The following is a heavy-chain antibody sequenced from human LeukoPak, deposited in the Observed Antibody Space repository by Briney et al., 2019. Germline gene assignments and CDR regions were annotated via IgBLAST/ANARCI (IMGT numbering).Heavy chain of an antibody. V-gene: IGHV4-34*01. CDR2: IYYSGST. D-gene: IGHD5-12*01. CDR3: ATSVDIVARGTVFDY. Sequence: PSETLSLTCAVYGGSFSGYYWGWIRQPPGKGLEWIGSIYYSGSTYNPSLKSRVTISVDTSKNQFSLKLSSVTAADTAVYYCATSVDIVARGTVFDYWGQGTLVTVSS. J-gene: IGHJ4*02. CDR1: GGSFSGYY.